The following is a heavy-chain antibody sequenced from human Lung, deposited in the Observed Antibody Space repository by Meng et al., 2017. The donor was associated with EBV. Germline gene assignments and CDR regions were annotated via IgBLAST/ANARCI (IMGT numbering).Heavy chain of an antibody. CDR2: INTNTGNP. CDR1: GYTFISYA. J-gene: IGHJ4*02. V-gene: IGHV7-4-1*02. D-gene: IGHD2-15*01. CDR3: ARLYCSGGSCYTIDY. Sequence: QLPLVQSRVEVKNPGAPVKVACKASGYTFISYAMNWGRQAPGQGLEWMGWINTNTGNPTYAQGFTGRFVFSLDTSVSTAYLQISSLKAADTAVYYCARLYCSGGSCYTIDYWGQGTLVTVSS.